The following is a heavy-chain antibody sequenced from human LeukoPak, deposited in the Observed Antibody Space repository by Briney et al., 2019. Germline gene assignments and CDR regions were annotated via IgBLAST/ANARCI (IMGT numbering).Heavy chain of an antibody. CDR2: ISGSGGST. CDR1: GLTFSSYA. CDR3: AKQAYDSSGYYTQSFDY. J-gene: IGHJ4*02. V-gene: IGHV3-23*01. D-gene: IGHD3-22*01. Sequence: GGSLRLSCAASGLTFSSYAMSWVRQAPGKGLEWVSAISGSGGSTYYADSVKGRFTISRDNSKNTLYLQMNSLRAEDTAVYYCAKQAYDSSGYYTQSFDYWGQGTLVTVSS.